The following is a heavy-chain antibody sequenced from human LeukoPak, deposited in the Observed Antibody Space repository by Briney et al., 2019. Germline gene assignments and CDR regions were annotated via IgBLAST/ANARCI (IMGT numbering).Heavy chain of an antibody. Sequence: SQTLSLTCTVSGGSISSGGYYWSWIRQHPGKGLEWIGYIYYSGSTYYNPSLKSRVTISVDTSKNQSSLKLSSVTAADTAVYYCARLVPAAAKYNWFDPWGQGTLVTVSS. J-gene: IGHJ5*02. CDR1: GGSISSGGYY. CDR3: ARLVPAAAKYNWFDP. CDR2: IYYSGST. D-gene: IGHD2-2*01. V-gene: IGHV4-31*03.